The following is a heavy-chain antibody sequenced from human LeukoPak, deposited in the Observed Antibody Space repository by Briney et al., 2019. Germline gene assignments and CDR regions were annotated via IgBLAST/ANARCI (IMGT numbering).Heavy chain of an antibody. CDR2: TSSSDAGT. V-gene: IGHV3-23*01. CDR3: AKAPVTSCRGAYCYPFDS. CDR1: GFTLSTYA. D-gene: IGHD2-21*01. J-gene: IGHJ4*02. Sequence: PGGSLRLSCAASGFTLSTYAMSWVRQTPGKGLEWVAATSSSDAGTYHADSVWGRFTISRDNSKNTLYLQMNSLRAEDAAVYFCAKAPVTSCRGAYCYPFDSWGQGTLVTVSS.